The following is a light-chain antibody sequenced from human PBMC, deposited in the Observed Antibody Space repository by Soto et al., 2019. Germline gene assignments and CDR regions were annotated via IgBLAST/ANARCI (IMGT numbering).Light chain of an antibody. CDR3: QQYNSYSYT. V-gene: IGKV1-5*03. Sequence: DIQMTQSPSTLSASVGDRVTITCRASQSISSWLAWYQQKPGKAPKLLIYKASSLESGVPSRFSGSGSATEFTLNISSMQPDDFATYYCQQYNSYSYTFGQVTKVYIK. CDR2: KAS. CDR1: QSISSW. J-gene: IGKJ2*01.